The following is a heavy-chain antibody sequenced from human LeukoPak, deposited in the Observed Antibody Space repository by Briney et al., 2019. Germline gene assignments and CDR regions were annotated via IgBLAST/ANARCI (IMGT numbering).Heavy chain of an antibody. V-gene: IGHV3-66*01. CDR2: ICSGGST. CDR1: GFAVSSNY. Sequence: GGSLRLSCAASGFAVSSNYMSWVRQAPGKGLEWVAVICSGGSTNYADSVKGRFTISRDNSKNTLYLLMNSLRADDTAVYYCAKVSESNYDILTGYYTPYYFDYWGQGTLVTVSS. D-gene: IGHD3-9*01. CDR3: AKVSESNYDILTGYYTPYYFDY. J-gene: IGHJ4*02.